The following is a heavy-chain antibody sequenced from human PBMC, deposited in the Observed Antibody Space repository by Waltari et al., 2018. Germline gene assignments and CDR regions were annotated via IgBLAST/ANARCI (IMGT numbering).Heavy chain of an antibody. CDR2: IIPIFGTA. Sequence: QVQLVQSGAEVKKPGSSVQVSCQATGGAFRSYAISWVRQAPGQGLEWMGGIIPIFGTANDAQKCQGRVTITAYESTSTAYMELSSLRSEDTAVYYCARDRTGTIEYWGQGTLVTVSS. J-gene: IGHJ4*02. CDR3: ARDRTGTIEY. V-gene: IGHV1-69*01. D-gene: IGHD1-1*01. CDR1: GGAFRSYA.